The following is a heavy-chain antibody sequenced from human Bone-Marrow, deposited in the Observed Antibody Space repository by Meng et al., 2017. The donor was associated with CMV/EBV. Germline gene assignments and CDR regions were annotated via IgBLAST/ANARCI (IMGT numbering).Heavy chain of an antibody. V-gene: IGHV1-69*06. CDR3: ARERFCSSGSCYGIFDY. D-gene: IGHD2-2*01. Sequence: SVKVSCKASGGIFSTYAITWVRQAPGQGLEWMGGIIPIVATTNYAQKFQGRVTITADKSTSTAYMEVTSLRSEDTAVYYCARERFCSSGSCYGIFDYWGQGTLVTVSS. CDR2: IIPIVATT. CDR1: GGIFSTYA. J-gene: IGHJ4*02.